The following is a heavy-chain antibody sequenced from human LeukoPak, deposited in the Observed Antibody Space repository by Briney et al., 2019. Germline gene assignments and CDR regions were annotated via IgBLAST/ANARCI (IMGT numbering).Heavy chain of an antibody. Sequence: GGSLRLSCAASGFTFSSYAMSWVRQALGKGLEWVSAISGSGGSTYYADSVKGRFTISRDNSKNTLYLQMNSLRAEETALYCCAKDPAGPWYYYGSGSYFVYWGQGTLVTVSS. CDR1: GFTFSSYA. D-gene: IGHD3-10*01. J-gene: IGHJ4*02. CDR2: ISGSGGST. V-gene: IGHV3-23*01. CDR3: AKDPAGPWYYYGSGSYFVY.